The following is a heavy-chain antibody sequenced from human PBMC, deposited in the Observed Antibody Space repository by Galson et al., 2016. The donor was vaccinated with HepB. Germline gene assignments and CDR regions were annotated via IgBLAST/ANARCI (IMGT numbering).Heavy chain of an antibody. CDR3: AGDCGPGGQIQKYDY. CDR2: ITSSGSTI. Sequence: SLRLSCAASGFTFSGYYMSWIRQAPGKGLEWISYITSSGSTIHYADSVKGRFTISRDNAQNSLYLQMNNLRPEDTAVYYCAGDCGPGGQIQKYDYWGQGTLVTVSS. V-gene: IGHV3-11*01. CDR1: GFTFSGYY. D-gene: IGHD2-21*01. J-gene: IGHJ4*02.